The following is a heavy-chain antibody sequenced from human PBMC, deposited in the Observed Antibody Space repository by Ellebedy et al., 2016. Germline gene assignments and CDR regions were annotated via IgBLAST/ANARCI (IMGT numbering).Heavy chain of an antibody. CDR3: ARDRAGATATHEHFDY. CDR1: GYTFTSYY. Sequence: ASVKVSCKASGYTFTSYYMHWVRQAPGQGLEWMGIINPSGGSTSYAQKLQGRVTMTRDTSTSTVYMELSSLRSEDTAVYYCARDRAGATATHEHFDYWGQGTLVTVSS. CDR2: INPSGGST. V-gene: IGHV1-46*04. D-gene: IGHD1-26*01. J-gene: IGHJ4*02.